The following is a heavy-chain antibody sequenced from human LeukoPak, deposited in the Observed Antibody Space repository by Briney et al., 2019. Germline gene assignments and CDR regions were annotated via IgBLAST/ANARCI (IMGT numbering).Heavy chain of an antibody. CDR1: GFTFSNHT. CDR3: ATNSGYDYLLPFDY. D-gene: IGHD5-12*01. CDR2: ISYDGSNE. Sequence: PGGSLRLSCAASGFTFSNHTMHWVRQAPGKGLEWVAVISYDGSNEYYADSVEGRFTISRHISKNTLYLQMNSLRADDTAVYFCATNSGYDYLLPFDYWGQGTLVTVSS. J-gene: IGHJ4*02. V-gene: IGHV3-30-3*01.